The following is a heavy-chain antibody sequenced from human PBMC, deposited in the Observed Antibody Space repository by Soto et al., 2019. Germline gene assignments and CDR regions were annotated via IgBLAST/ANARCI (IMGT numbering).Heavy chain of an antibody. CDR3: ARAKARPLPIPYYMDV. V-gene: IGHV6-1*01. J-gene: IGHJ6*03. CDR1: GDSVSSNSAA. CDR2: TYYRSKWYN. D-gene: IGHD2-2*02. Sequence: PSQTLSLTCAISGDSVSSNSAAWNWIRQSPSRGLEWLGRTYYRSKWYNDYAVSVKSRITINPDTSKNQFSLQLNSVTPEDTAVYYCARAKARPLPIPYYMDVWGKGPTVTVSS.